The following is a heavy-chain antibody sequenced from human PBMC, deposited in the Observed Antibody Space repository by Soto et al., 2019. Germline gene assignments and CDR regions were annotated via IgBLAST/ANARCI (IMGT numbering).Heavy chain of an antibody. Sequence: SETLSLTCTVSGGSISSSSYYWGWIRQPPGKGLEWIGSIYYSGSTYYNPSLKSRVTISVDTSKNQFSLKLSSVTAADTAVYYCARLVIVVVVAATNAFDIWGQGTMVTVSS. D-gene: IGHD2-15*01. V-gene: IGHV4-39*01. CDR3: ARLVIVVVVAATNAFDI. J-gene: IGHJ3*02. CDR1: GGSISSSSYY. CDR2: IYYSGST.